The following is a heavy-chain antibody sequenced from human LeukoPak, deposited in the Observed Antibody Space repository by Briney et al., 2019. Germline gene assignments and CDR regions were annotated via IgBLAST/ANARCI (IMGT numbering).Heavy chain of an antibody. V-gene: IGHV1-46*01. D-gene: IGHD4-17*01. CDR2: INPSGGST. J-gene: IGHJ6*03. Sequence: ASVKVSCKASGYTFTSYYMHWMRQAPGQGLEWMGIINPSGGSTSYAQKFQGRVTMTRDMSTSTVYMELSSLRSEDTAVYYCARRGWDGDFGNYYYYYMDVWGKGTTVTVSS. CDR1: GYTFTSYY. CDR3: ARRGWDGDFGNYYYYYMDV.